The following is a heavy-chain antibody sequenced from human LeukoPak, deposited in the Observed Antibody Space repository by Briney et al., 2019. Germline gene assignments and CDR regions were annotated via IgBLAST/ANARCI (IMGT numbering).Heavy chain of an antibody. Sequence: GGSLRLSCAASGFTFSSYAMHWVRQAPGKGLEWVAVISYDGSNKYYADSVKGRFTISRDNSKNTLYLQMNSLRAEDTAVYYCARADYGSGKHGMDVWGQGTTVTVSS. CDR1: GFTFSSYA. D-gene: IGHD3-10*01. CDR2: ISYDGSNK. CDR3: ARADYGSGKHGMDV. V-gene: IGHV3-30-3*01. J-gene: IGHJ6*02.